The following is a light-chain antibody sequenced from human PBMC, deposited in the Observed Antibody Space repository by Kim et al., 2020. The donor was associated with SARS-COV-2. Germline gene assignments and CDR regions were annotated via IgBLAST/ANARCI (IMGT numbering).Light chain of an antibody. J-gene: IGKJ5*01. V-gene: IGKV1-39*01. CDR1: QSIANY. CDR2: AAS. CDR3: QQSYTTPIT. Sequence: DIQMTQSPSSLSASVGDRVTITCRASQSIANYLNWYQHKPPGKAPNLLLYAASTLHTGVPSRFSGSGSGTNFTLTVSGLQPEDFATYCCQQSYTTPITFGQGTRLEIK.